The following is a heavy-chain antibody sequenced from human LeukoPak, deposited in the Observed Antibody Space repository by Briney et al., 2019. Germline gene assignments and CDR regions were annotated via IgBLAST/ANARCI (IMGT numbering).Heavy chain of an antibody. Sequence: GGSLRLSCAASGFTFTNYAMHWVRQAPGKGLEWVALISSDGRDTYYADSVKGRSTISRDNSKNTLFLQMNSLRAEDTAVYYCARSPYSNYPTSDYWGQGTLVTVSS. D-gene: IGHD4-11*01. CDR1: GFTFTNYA. V-gene: IGHV3-30*04. J-gene: IGHJ4*02. CDR2: ISSDGRDT. CDR3: ARSPYSNYPTSDY.